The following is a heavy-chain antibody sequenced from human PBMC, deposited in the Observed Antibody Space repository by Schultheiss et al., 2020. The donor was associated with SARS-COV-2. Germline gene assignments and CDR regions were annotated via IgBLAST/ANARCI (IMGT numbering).Heavy chain of an antibody. CDR1: GFTFSSYA. CDR3: ARDGYSSGWNDAFDI. D-gene: IGHD6-19*01. Sequence: GGSLRLSCSASGFTFSSYAMSWVRQAPGKGLEWVSAISGSGGSTYYADSVKGRFTISRDNSKNTLYLQMNRLRAEDTAVYYCARDGYSSGWNDAFDIWGQGTMVTVSS. J-gene: IGHJ3*02. V-gene: IGHV3-23*01. CDR2: ISGSGGST.